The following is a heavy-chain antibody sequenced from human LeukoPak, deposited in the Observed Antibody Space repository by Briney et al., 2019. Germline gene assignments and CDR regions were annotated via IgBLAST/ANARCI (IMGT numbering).Heavy chain of an antibody. V-gene: IGHV3-33*06. Sequence: GRSLRLSCAASGFTFSSYGMHWVRQAPGKGLEWVAVIWYDGSNKYYADSVKGRFTISRDNSKNTLYLQMNSLRAEDTAVYYCAKHPGPYYYDSSGLGRAEYFQHWGQGTLVTVSS. CDR2: IWYDGSNK. CDR3: AKHPGPYYYDSSGLGRAEYFQH. J-gene: IGHJ1*01. CDR1: GFTFSSYG. D-gene: IGHD3-22*01.